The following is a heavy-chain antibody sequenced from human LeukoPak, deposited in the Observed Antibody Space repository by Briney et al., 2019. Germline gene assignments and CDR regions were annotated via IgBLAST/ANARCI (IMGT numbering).Heavy chain of an antibody. V-gene: IGHV3-30*02. CDR2: IRYDGSNK. J-gene: IGHJ5*02. Sequence: PGRSLRLSCAASGFTFSSYGMHWVRQAPGKGLEWVAFIRYDGSNKYYADSVKGRFTISRDNSKNTLYLQMNSLRAEDTAVYYCAKDRVLLTENWFDPWGQGTLVTVSS. CDR1: GFTFSSYG. CDR3: AKDRVLLTENWFDP. D-gene: IGHD3-10*01.